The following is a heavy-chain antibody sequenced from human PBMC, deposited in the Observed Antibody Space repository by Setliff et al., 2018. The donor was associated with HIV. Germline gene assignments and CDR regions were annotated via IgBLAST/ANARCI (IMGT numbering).Heavy chain of an antibody. D-gene: IGHD6-19*01. CDR2: MNPNSGNT. Sequence: ASVKVSCKVSRYTFISYDINWVRQATGQGLEWMGWMNPNSGNTGYAQKFQGRVTMTRNTSIRTAYMELSSLRSEDTAVYYCARAVSEWRQWLVLEWFAPWGQGPLVTV. CDR1: RYTFISYD. V-gene: IGHV1-8*02. J-gene: IGHJ5*02. CDR3: ARAVSEWRQWLVLEWFAP.